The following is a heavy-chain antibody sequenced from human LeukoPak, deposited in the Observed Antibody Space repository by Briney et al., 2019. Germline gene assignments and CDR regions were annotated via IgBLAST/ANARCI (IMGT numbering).Heavy chain of an antibody. CDR2: ISYDGSNK. D-gene: IGHD3-9*01. CDR1: GSTFSSYG. CDR3: AKEGSYYDILTGYYDY. V-gene: IGHV3-30*18. J-gene: IGHJ4*02. Sequence: PGGPLRLSCAASGSTFSSYGMHWVRQAPGKGLEWVAVISYDGSNKYYADSVKGRFTISRDNSKNTLYLQMNSLRAEDTAVYYCAKEGSYYDILTGYYDYWGQGTLVTVSS.